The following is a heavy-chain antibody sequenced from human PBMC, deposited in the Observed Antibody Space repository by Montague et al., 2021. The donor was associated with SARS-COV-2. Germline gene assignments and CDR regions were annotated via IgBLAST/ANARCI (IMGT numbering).Heavy chain of an antibody. Sequence: CAISGDSVSINSVSRNWIRQSPSRGPEWLGRTYYRSKWSNEYALSVKSRITITPDTSKNQLSLQLTSVTPEDTAVYYCTRAVWGVKDYWGQGSLVTVSS. J-gene: IGHJ4*02. CDR3: TRAVWGVKDY. CDR1: GDSVSINSVS. CDR2: TYYRSKWSN. D-gene: IGHD3-10*01. V-gene: IGHV6-1*01.